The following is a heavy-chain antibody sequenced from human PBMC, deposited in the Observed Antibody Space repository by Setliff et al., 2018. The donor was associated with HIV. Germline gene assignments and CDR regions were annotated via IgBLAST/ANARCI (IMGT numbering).Heavy chain of an antibody. D-gene: IGHD6-13*01. J-gene: IGHJ4*02. CDR1: GDSISSGGYH. V-gene: IGHV4-61*08. Sequence: PSETLSLTCTVSGDSISSGGYHWTWIRQHPGKGLEYIGYILFSGSTNYNPSLKSRVTISVDTSKNQFSLKLSPVTAADTAVYYCASSYSSSWSYFDYWGQGTLVTVSS. CDR3: ASSYSSSWSYFDY. CDR2: ILFSGST.